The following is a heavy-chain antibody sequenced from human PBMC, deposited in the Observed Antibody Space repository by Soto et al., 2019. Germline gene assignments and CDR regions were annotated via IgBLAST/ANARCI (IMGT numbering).Heavy chain of an antibody. D-gene: IGHD3-22*01. J-gene: IGHJ4*02. V-gene: IGHV3-21*01. CDR3: ASHPRDSSGYWYYFDY. Sequence: PGGSLRLSCAASGFTFSTCGMHWVRQAPGKGLEWVSSISSSSSYIYYADSVKGRFTISRDNAKNSLYLQMNSLRAEDTAVYYCASHPRDSSGYWYYFDYWGQGTLVTVSS. CDR1: GFTFSTCG. CDR2: ISSSSSYI.